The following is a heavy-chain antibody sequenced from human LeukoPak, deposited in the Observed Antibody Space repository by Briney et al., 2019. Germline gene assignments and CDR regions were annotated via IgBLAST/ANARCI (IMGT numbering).Heavy chain of an antibody. V-gene: IGHV4-4*07. Sequence: PSQTLSLTCTVSGGSISSYYWSWIRQPAGKGLEWIGRTYTSGSTNYNPSLKSRVPMAVDTSKNQFSLNLSSVTGADTAVYYCARGILPGDWGQGTLVTVAS. J-gene: IGHJ4*02. CDR2: TYTSGST. D-gene: IGHD2-15*01. CDR1: GGSISSYY. CDR3: ARGILPGD.